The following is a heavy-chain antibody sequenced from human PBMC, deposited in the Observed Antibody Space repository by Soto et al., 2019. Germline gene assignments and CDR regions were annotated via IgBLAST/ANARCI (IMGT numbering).Heavy chain of an antibody. CDR1: GFTLSSFW. J-gene: IGHJ4*02. Sequence: EVQLVESGGGLVQPGGSLRLSCAASGFTLSSFWMHWVRQAPGKGLVWVSRINGDGSTTSYADSVKGRFTISRDNAKNTLYLQMNSLGAEETAVYYCTRSKDGYNLVADYWGQGTLVTVSS. CDR3: TRSKDGYNLVADY. V-gene: IGHV3-74*01. D-gene: IGHD5-12*01. CDR2: INGDGSTT.